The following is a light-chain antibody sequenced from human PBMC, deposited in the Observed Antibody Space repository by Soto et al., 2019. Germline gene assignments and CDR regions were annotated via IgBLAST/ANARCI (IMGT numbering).Light chain of an antibody. J-gene: IGKJ1*01. CDR1: QTIRRW. V-gene: IGKV1-5*01. CDR2: DAS. CDR3: QHYNSDPWT. Sequence: DIEMTQSPSTLSASVGDRVTITCRASQTIRRWLAWYQQRPGKAPKVLIYDASTLESGVPAGFSGSGSETQFSLTISSLQPEDSATYYCQHYNSDPWTFGQGTKVEIK.